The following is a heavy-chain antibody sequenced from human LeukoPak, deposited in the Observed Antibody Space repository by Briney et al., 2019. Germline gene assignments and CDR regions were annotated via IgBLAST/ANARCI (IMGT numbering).Heavy chain of an antibody. J-gene: IGHJ4*02. V-gene: IGHV4-30-2*01. CDR2: IYHSGST. Sequence: SQTLSLTCAVSGGSISSGGYPWSWIRQPPGKGLEWIGYIYHSGSTYYNPSLKSRVTISVDRSKNQFSLKLSSVTAADTAGYWARARAAAHFDYWGQGTLVTVSS. CDR1: GGSISSGGYP. D-gene: IGHD6-13*01. CDR3: ARARAAAHFDY.